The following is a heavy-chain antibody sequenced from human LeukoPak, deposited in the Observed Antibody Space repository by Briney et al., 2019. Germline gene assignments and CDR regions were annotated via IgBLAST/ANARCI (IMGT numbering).Heavy chain of an antibody. Sequence: EASVKVSCKVSGYTLTELSMHWVRQAPGKGLEWMGGFDPEDGETIYAQKFQGRVTMTEDTSTDTAYMELSSLRSEDTAVYYCATVGMGLPDYYGMDVWGKVTTVTVSS. CDR1: GYTLTELS. J-gene: IGHJ6*04. V-gene: IGHV1-24*01. CDR3: ATVGMGLPDYYGMDV. D-gene: IGHD1-26*01. CDR2: FDPEDGET.